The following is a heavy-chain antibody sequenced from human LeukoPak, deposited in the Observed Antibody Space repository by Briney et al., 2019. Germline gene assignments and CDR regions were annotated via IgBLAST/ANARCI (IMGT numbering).Heavy chain of an antibody. CDR1: GYTFTSYG. CDR2: ISAYNGNT. J-gene: IGHJ4*02. CDR3: ARSHVDTAMAPFDY. V-gene: IGHV1-18*01. D-gene: IGHD5-18*01. Sequence: GASVKVSCKASGYTFTSYGISWVRQAPGQGLEWMGWISAYNGNTDYAQKLQGRVTMTTDTSTSTAYMELRSLRSDDTAVYYCARSHVDTAMAPFDYWGQGTLVTVSS.